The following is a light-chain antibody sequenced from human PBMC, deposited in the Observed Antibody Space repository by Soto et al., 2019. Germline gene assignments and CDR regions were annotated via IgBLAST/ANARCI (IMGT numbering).Light chain of an antibody. CDR3: QQYKAYPYT. V-gene: IGKV1-5*01. J-gene: IGKJ2*01. CDR1: HGISSW. Sequence: INVYNSLSTVSASEGDRVTITCLASHGISSWLAWYQQTPGKAHKLLIYAASNLESGVPSRFSGSGSGTVFTLTISGLQPDDVATYCSQQYKAYPYTFAQGTKVDIK. CDR2: AAS.